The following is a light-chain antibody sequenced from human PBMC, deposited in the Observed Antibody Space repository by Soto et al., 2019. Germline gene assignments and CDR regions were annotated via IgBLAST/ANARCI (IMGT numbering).Light chain of an antibody. CDR2: EVS. J-gene: IGLJ1*01. CDR1: SSDVGGYNY. Sequence: QSALTQPASVSGSPGQSITISCTGTSSDVGGYNYVSWYQQHPGKAPKLMIYEVSNRPSGVSNRFSGSKSGNTASLTISGIQAEDEADSYCRSYTSSSARVFGTGTKLTVL. V-gene: IGLV2-14*01. CDR3: RSYTSSSARV.